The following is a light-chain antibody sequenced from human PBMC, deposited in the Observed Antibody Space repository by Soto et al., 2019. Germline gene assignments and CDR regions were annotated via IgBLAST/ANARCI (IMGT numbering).Light chain of an antibody. CDR1: QSVSSN. Sequence: EIGMTQSPATLSVSPGERATLSCRASQSVSSNLAWYPQKPGQAPRLLIYGASTRATGIPDRFSGSGSGTAFTLPISNLQSADFAVYYCQQYNYWPFTFGPGTKVDIK. V-gene: IGKV3-15*01. J-gene: IGKJ3*01. CDR2: GAS. CDR3: QQYNYWPFT.